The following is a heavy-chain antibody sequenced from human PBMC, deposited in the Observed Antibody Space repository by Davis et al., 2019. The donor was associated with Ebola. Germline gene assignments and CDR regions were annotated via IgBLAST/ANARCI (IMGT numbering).Heavy chain of an antibody. CDR3: AADMWFGQFLSWGHFDY. V-gene: IGHV1-24*01. CDR1: GSTLTDLS. J-gene: IGHJ4*02. CDR2: FDPDNIAT. D-gene: IGHD3-10*01. Sequence: ASVKVSCKVSGSTLTDLSIHWVRQAPGKGLEWMGGFDPDNIATIYAQNFQGRVNMTEDPSTDTAYMELSSLRSDDTAVFYCAADMWFGQFLSWGHFDYWGQGTLVTVSS.